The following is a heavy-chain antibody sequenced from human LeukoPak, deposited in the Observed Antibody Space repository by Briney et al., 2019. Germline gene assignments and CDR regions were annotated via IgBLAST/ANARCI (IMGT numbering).Heavy chain of an antibody. V-gene: IGHV1-24*01. CDR2: FDPEDGET. J-gene: IGHJ4*02. CDR3: ARLKYCTNGVCYAGFDY. D-gene: IGHD2-8*01. CDR1: GYTLTELS. Sequence: ASVKVSCKVSGYTLTELSMHWVRQAPGKGLEWMGGFDPEDGETIYAQKFQGRVTMTEDTSTDTAYMELSSLRSEDTAVYYCARLKYCTNGVCYAGFDYWAQGTLVTVSS.